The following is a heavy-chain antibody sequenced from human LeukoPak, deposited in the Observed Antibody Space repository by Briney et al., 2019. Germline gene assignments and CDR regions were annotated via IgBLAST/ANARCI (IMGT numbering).Heavy chain of an antibody. D-gene: IGHD3-22*01. V-gene: IGHV4-59*01. CDR1: GGSISSYY. J-gene: IGHJ5*02. CDR3: ASAISTYYYDSSGYYH. CDR2: IYYSGST. Sequence: SETLSLTCTVSGGSISSYYWSWIRQPPGKRLEWIGYIYYSGSTNYNPSLKSRVTISVDTSKNQFSLKLSSVTAADTAVYYCASAISTYYYDSSGYYHWGQGTLVTVSS.